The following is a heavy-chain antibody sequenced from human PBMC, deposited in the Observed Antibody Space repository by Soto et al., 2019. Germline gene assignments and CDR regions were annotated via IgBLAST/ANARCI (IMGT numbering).Heavy chain of an antibody. D-gene: IGHD3-3*01. V-gene: IGHV1-69*06. Sequence: GASVKVSCKASGGTFSSYAISWVRQAPGQGLEWMGGIIPIFGTANYAQKFQGRVTITADKSTSTAYMELSSLRSEDTAVYYCARGEYDFWSGSPFFDYWGQGTLVTVSS. CDR3: ARGEYDFWSGSPFFDY. CDR1: GGTFSSYA. J-gene: IGHJ4*02. CDR2: IIPIFGTA.